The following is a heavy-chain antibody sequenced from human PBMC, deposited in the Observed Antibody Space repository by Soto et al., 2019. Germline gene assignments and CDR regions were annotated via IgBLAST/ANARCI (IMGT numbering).Heavy chain of an antibody. V-gene: IGHV4-4*02. CDR2: MYHTGTT. CDR3: ARGSTGAGARQYYFEY. J-gene: IGHJ4*02. D-gene: IGHD2-2*01. Sequence: QVQLQESGPGLVKPSGTLSLTCAVSGGSISSDNWWGWVRQSPGKGLEWIGEMYHTGTTNYNPSLESRVIISVDKSKNLFSLKLSSVTAADTALYYCARGSTGAGARQYYFEYWGQGALVTVSS. CDR1: GGSISSDNW.